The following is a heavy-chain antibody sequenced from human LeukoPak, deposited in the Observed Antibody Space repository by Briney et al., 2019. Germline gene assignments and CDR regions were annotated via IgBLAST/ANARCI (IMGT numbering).Heavy chain of an antibody. CDR3: ARESDRYCSSTSCSKYYFDY. CDR2: INHSGST. D-gene: IGHD2-2*01. J-gene: IGHJ4*02. CDR1: GGSFSGYY. V-gene: IGHV4-34*01. Sequence: SETLSLTCAVYGGSFSGYYWSWIRQPPGKGLERIGEINHSGSTNYNPSLKSRVTISVDTSKNQFSLKLSSVTAADTAVYYCARESDRYCSSTSCSKYYFDYWGQGTLVTVSS.